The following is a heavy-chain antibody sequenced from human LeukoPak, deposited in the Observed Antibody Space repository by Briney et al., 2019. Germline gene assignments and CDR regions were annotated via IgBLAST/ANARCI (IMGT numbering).Heavy chain of an antibody. J-gene: IGHJ4*02. CDR3: ARVTGYIVEDYFDY. V-gene: IGHV4-59*01. CDR2: IYYSGST. Sequence: SGTLSLTCSVSGGSISSYYWSWIRQPPGKGLEWIGYIYYSGSTNYNPSLKSRVTISVDTSKNQFSLRLSSVTAADTAVYYCARVTGYIVEDYFDYWGQGTLVTVSS. D-gene: IGHD3-22*01. CDR1: GGSISSYY.